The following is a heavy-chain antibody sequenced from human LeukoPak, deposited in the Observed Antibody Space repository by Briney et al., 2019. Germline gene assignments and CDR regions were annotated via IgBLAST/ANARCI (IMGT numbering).Heavy chain of an antibody. CDR2: IYYSGST. CDR3: ARIEGYCSSTSCYSSWFDP. D-gene: IGHD2-2*02. Sequence: SETLSLPCTLSGGSISSYYWSWIRQPPGKGLEWIGYIYYSGSTNYNPSLKSRVTISVDTSKNQFSLKLSSVTAADTAVYYCARIEGYCSSTSCYSSWFDPWGQGTLVTVSS. J-gene: IGHJ5*02. V-gene: IGHV4-59*08. CDR1: GGSISSYY.